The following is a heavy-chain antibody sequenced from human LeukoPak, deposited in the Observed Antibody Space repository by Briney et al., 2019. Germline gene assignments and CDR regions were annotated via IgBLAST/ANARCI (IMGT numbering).Heavy chain of an antibody. Sequence: SETLSLICTVSGGSISSYYWSWIRQPPGKGLEWIGYIYTSGSTNYNPSLKSRVTISVDTSKNQFSLKLSSVTAADTAVYYCARHVVYDSSGYYYFDYWGQGTLVTVSS. V-gene: IGHV4-4*09. J-gene: IGHJ4*02. CDR2: IYTSGST. CDR1: GGSISSYY. D-gene: IGHD3-22*01. CDR3: ARHVVYDSSGYYYFDY.